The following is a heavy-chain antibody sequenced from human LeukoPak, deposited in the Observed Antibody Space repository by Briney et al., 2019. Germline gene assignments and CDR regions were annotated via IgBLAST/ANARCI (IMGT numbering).Heavy chain of an antibody. CDR2: ISGSGGST. CDR1: GFTFSSYA. D-gene: IGHD3-22*01. J-gene: IGHJ4*02. Sequence: GGSLRLSCAASGFTFSSYAMSWVRQAPGKGLEWVSAISGSGGSTYYAGSVKGRFTISRDNSKNTLYLQMNSLRAGDTAAFYCAKDNYYGSSAVIDYWGQGTLVTVSS. V-gene: IGHV3-23*01. CDR3: AKDNYYGSSAVIDY.